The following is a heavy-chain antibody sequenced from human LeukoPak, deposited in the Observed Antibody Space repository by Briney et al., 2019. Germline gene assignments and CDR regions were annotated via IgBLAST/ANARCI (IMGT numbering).Heavy chain of an antibody. D-gene: IGHD6-6*01. CDR3: AYSSSSVGGPARY. CDR2: IYHSGST. CDR1: SASITSSPYF. J-gene: IGHJ4*02. V-gene: IGHV4-39*07. Sequence: PSETLSLTCTVSSASITSSPYFWGWIRQPPGKGQEWIGEIYHSGSTNYNPSLKSRVTISVDKSKNQFSLKLSSVTAADTAVYYCAYSSSSVGGPARYWGQGTLVTVSS.